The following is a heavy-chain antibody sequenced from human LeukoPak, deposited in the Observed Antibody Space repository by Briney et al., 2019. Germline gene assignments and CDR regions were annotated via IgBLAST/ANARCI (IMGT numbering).Heavy chain of an antibody. Sequence: PSETLSLTCTVSGGSISSYYWSWIRQPPGKGLEWIGYIYYSGSTNYNPSLKSRVTISVDTSKNQFSLKLSSVTAADTAVYYCARAAMSPLRPAAQLDHWGQGTLVTVSS. J-gene: IGHJ4*02. CDR1: GGSISSYY. V-gene: IGHV4-59*01. CDR3: ARAAMSPLRPAAQLDH. D-gene: IGHD3-3*01. CDR2: IYYSGST.